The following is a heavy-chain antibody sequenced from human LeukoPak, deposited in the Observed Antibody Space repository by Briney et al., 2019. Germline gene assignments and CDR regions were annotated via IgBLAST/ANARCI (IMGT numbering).Heavy chain of an antibody. CDR2: VSSNGDKT. J-gene: IGHJ6*04. D-gene: IGHD2-2*01. Sequence: PGGSLRLSCAASRFTFSYFAMHWVRQAPGKGLEYISAVSSNGDKTYYADSVKGRFSISRDNSKNTLYLQMGSLRAEDMAVYYCARGGYCSTTSCYEGSGDYYYGMDVWRRGTTVTVSS. CDR3: ARGGYCSTTSCYEGSGDYYYGMDV. V-gene: IGHV3-64*02. CDR1: RFTFSYFA.